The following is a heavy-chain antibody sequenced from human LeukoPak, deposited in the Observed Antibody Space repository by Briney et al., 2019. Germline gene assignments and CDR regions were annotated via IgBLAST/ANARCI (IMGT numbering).Heavy chain of an antibody. D-gene: IGHD1-26*01. CDR3: ARGQPSGSYSVGGGTADY. Sequence: GASVKVSCKASGYTFNGYYMHWVRQAPGQGLEWMGWINPNSGGTNYAQKFQGRVTMTRDTSISTAYMELSRLRSDDTAVYYCARGQPSGSYSVGGGTADYWGQGTLVTVSS. V-gene: IGHV1-2*02. J-gene: IGHJ4*02. CDR2: INPNSGGT. CDR1: GYTFNGYY.